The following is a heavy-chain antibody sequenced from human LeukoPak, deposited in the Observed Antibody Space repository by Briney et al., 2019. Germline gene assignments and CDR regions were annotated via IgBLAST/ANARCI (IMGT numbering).Heavy chain of an antibody. CDR1: GFTFDDYA. V-gene: IGHV3-43D*03. J-gene: IGHJ6*03. Sequence: GGSLRLSCAASGFTFDDYAMHWVRQAPGKGLEWVSLISWDGGSTYYADSVKGRFTISRDNSKNSLYLQMNSLRAEDTALYYCAGIAAAGTGGSMDVWGKGTTVTVSS. CDR3: AGIAAAGTGGSMDV. D-gene: IGHD6-13*01. CDR2: ISWDGGST.